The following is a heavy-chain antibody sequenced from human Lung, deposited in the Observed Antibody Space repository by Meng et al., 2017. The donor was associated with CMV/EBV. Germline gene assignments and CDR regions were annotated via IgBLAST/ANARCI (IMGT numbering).Heavy chain of an antibody. V-gene: IGHV3-9*01. CDR2: ISGNSGFI. CDR1: GFTFDDFA. Sequence: SXKISXAASGFTFDDFAMHWVRQSPGEGLEWVSGISGNSGFIGYADSVKGRFTISRDNARKSLSLEINTLRVEDTALYYCVKGGGEKVTFDAMDVWGQGPTVTVSS. CDR3: VKGGGEKVTFDAMDV. J-gene: IGHJ6*02. D-gene: IGHD2-21*02.